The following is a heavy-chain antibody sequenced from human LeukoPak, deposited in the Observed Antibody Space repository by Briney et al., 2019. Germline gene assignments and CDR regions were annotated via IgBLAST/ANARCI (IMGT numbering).Heavy chain of an antibody. CDR3: ARDKGPRWEDY. CDR1: GYIFSEYD. D-gene: IGHD1-26*01. J-gene: IGHJ4*02. Sequence: SGNVSCKASGYIFSEYDIHGVRQAPGQGLEWMGWINPNGGGTNYAQKFQGRVTMTRDRSISTVHMDLSRLTYDDTAVYYCARDKGPRWEDYWGQGTLVTVSS. V-gene: IGHV1-2*02. CDR2: INPNGGGT.